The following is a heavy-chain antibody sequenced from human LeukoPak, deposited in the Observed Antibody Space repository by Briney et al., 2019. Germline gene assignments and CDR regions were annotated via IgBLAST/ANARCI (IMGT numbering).Heavy chain of an antibody. CDR2: INPNSGGT. CDR3: ARVGNYDSSGTDDY. J-gene: IGHJ4*02. D-gene: IGHD3-22*01. Sequence: ASVKVSCKASGYTFTGYYMHWVRQAPGQGLEWMGWINPNSGGTNYAQKFQGRVTMTRDTSISTAYMELSRLRSDDTAVYYCARVGNYDSSGTDDYWGQGTLVTVSS. V-gene: IGHV1-2*02. CDR1: GYTFTGYY.